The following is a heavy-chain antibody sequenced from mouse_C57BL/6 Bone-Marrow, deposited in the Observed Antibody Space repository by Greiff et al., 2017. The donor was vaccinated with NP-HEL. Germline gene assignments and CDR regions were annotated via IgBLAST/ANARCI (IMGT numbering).Heavy chain of an antibody. D-gene: IGHD1-1*01. J-gene: IGHJ1*03. CDR2: INPNNGGT. CDR3: ARAVVARYWYFEV. Sequence: EVQLQQSGPELVKPGASVKIPCKASGYTFTDYNMDWVKQSHGKSLEWIGDINPNNGGTIYNQKFKGKATLTVDKSSSTAYMELRSLTSEDTAVYDCARAVVARYWYFEVWGTGTTVTVSS. V-gene: IGHV1-18*01. CDR1: GYTFTDYN.